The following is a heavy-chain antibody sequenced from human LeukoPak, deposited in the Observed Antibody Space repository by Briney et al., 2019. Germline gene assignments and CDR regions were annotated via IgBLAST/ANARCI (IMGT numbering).Heavy chain of an antibody. Sequence: AASVKVSCKASGGTFRSYAISWVRQAPGQGLEWMGRIIPIFGIANYAQKFQGRVTITADKSTSTAYMELSSLRSEDTAVYYCARESTAGVIGSFDYWGQGTLVTVSS. CDR1: GGTFRSYA. D-gene: IGHD3-16*02. J-gene: IGHJ4*02. CDR2: IIPIFGIA. V-gene: IGHV1-69*04. CDR3: ARESTAGVIGSFDY.